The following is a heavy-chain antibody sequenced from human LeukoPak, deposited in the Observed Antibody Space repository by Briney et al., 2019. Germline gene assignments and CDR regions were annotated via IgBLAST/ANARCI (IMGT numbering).Heavy chain of an antibody. J-gene: IGHJ1*01. CDR3: ARVAYYYDSSGYNEYFQH. CDR2: IYTSGST. V-gene: IGHV4-61*02. Sequence: SETLSLTCIVSGGSISSGSYYWSWIRQPAGKGLEWIGRIYTSGSTNYNPSLKSRVTISVDTSKNQFSLKLSSVTAADTAVYYCARVAYYYDSSGYNEYFQHWGQGTLVTVSS. D-gene: IGHD3-22*01. CDR1: GGSISSGSYY.